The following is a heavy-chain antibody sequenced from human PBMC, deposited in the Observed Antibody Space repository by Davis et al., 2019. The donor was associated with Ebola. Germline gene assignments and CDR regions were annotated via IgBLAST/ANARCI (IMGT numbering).Heavy chain of an antibody. CDR1: GGSISTYS. V-gene: IGHV4-59*01. CDR3: ARDNGYCSDTSCLYYDYYMDV. Sequence: PGGSLRLSCTVSGGSISTYSWTWIRQPPGKGLEWIGHISYSGGANYNPSLKSRVTISADTSKSQFSLKISSVTAADTAVYYCARDNGYCSDTSCLYYDYYMDVWGTGTTVTVSS. J-gene: IGHJ6*03. D-gene: IGHD2-2*01. CDR2: ISYSGGA.